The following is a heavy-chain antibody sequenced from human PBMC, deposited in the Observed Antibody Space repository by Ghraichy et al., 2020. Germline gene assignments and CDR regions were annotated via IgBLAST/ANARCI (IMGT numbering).Heavy chain of an antibody. CDR2: ISGSGGST. CDR3: AKEGTGYSYDY. V-gene: IGHV3-23*01. J-gene: IGHJ4*02. CDR1: GFTFSSYA. Sequence: GGSLRLSCAASGFTFSSYAMSWVRQAPGKGLEWVSGISGSGGSTYYAESVKGRSTISRDNSKNTLYLQMSSLRAEDTAVYYCAKEGTGYSYDYWGQGTLVTVSS. D-gene: IGHD5-18*01.